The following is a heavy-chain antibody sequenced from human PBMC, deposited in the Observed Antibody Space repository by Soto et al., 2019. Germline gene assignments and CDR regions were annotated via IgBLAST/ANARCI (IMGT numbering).Heavy chain of an antibody. Sequence: SETLSLTCTVSGGSISSGGYYWSWIRQHPGKGLEWIGYIYYSGSTYYNPSLKSRVTISVDTSKNQFSLKPSSVTAADTAVYYCARGNYDTLTGYYGYSDYWGQGTLVTVSS. CDR1: GGSISSGGYY. J-gene: IGHJ4*02. CDR2: IYYSGST. V-gene: IGHV4-31*03. CDR3: ARGNYDTLTGYYGYSDY. D-gene: IGHD3-9*01.